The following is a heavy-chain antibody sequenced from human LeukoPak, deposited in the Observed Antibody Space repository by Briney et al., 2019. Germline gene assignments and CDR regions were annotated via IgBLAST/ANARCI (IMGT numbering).Heavy chain of an antibody. CDR3: TKEGLLQHCSNTTCYVDH. CDR2: ISYDGDNQ. V-gene: IGHV3-30*18. Sequence: GGSLRLSCAASGFSFSSSGMHWVRQAPGKGLEWVTFISYDGDNQYYAASVKGRCTVSRSNTKNTLFLDLTSLRPEDTAVYYCTKEGLLQHCSNTTCYVDHWGQGTLVTVSS. CDR1: GFSFSSSG. J-gene: IGHJ4*02. D-gene: IGHD2-2*01.